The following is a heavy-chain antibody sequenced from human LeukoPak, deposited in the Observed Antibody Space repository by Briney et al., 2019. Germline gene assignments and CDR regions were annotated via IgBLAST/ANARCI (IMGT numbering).Heavy chain of an antibody. J-gene: IGHJ4*02. Sequence: PSETLSLTCTVSGYSISSGYYWGWIRQPPGKGLEWIGSIYHSGSTYYNPSLKSRVTISVDTSKNQFSLKLSSVTAADTAVYYCARVAAAGMSPLDYWGQGTPVTVSS. CDR2: IYHSGST. D-gene: IGHD6-13*01. V-gene: IGHV4-38-2*02. CDR3: ARVAAAGMSPLDY. CDR1: GYSISSGYY.